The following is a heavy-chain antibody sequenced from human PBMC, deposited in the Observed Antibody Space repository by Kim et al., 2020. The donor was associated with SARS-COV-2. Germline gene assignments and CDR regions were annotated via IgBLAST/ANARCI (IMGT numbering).Heavy chain of an antibody. D-gene: IGHD2-2*02. Sequence: ASVKVSCKASGYTFTSYDINWVRQATGQGLEWMGWMNPNSGNTGYAQKFQGRVTMTRNTSISTAYMELSSLRSEDTAVYYCARIGTSVPAVIRVTYYLESRYGMDVWGQGTTVTVSS. CDR3: ARIGTSVPAVIRVTYYLESRYGMDV. CDR2: MNPNSGNT. V-gene: IGHV1-8*01. CDR1: GYTFTSYD. J-gene: IGHJ6*02.